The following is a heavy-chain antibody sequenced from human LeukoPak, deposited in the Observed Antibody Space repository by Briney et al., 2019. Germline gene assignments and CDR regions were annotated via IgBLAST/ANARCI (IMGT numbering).Heavy chain of an antibody. CDR1: GFTFSSYG. D-gene: IGHD4-17*01. J-gene: IGHJ6*02. V-gene: IGHV3-30*18. CDR3: ANTVTAYYYYYYGMDV. Sequence: PGGSLRLSCAASGFTFSSYGIHWVRQAPGKGLEWVAVISYDGSNKYYADSVKGRFTISRDNSKNTLYLQMNSLRAEDTAVYYCANTVTAYYYYYYGMDVWGQGTTVTVSS. CDR2: ISYDGSNK.